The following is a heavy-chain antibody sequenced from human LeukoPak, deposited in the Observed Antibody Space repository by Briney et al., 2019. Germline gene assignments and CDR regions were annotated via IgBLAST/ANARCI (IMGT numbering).Heavy chain of an antibody. CDR2: ISGDGGST. CDR1: EFTVSSNY. D-gene: IGHD3-22*01. V-gene: IGHV3-43*02. CDR3: AKDIDYYDSSGYFDY. Sequence: PGGSLRLSXAASEFTVSSNYMSWVRQAPGKGLEWDSLISGDGGSTYYADSVKGRFTISRDNSKNSLYLQMNSLRTEDTALYYCAKDIDYYDSSGYFDYWGQGTLVTVSS. J-gene: IGHJ4*02.